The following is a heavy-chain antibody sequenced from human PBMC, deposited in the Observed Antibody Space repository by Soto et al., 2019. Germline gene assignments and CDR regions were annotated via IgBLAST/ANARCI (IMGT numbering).Heavy chain of an antibody. J-gene: IGHJ6*02. CDR3: ARHGEDGSGSYYYYYYGMDV. Sequence: PSETLSLTCTVSGGSISSYYWSWIRQPPGKGLEWIGYIYYSGSTNYSPSLKSRVTISVDTSKNQFSLKLSSVTAADTAVYYCARHGEDGSGSYYYYYYGMDVWGQGTTVTSP. CDR2: IYYSGST. D-gene: IGHD3-10*01. V-gene: IGHV4-59*08. CDR1: GGSISSYY.